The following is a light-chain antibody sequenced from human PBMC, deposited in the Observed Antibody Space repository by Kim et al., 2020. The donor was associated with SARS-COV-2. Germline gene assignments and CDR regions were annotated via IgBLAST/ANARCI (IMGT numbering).Light chain of an antibody. CDR2: DNT. J-gene: IGLJ2*01. Sequence: GPRVTISCSGSTANIGNKYLTWYQHLPGTAPKLLIYDNTKRPSGIPDRFSGSKSGTSATLGITGLQTGDEADYYCGTWDSSLSAVVFGGGTKLTVL. V-gene: IGLV1-51*01. CDR1: TANIGNKY. CDR3: GTWDSSLSAVV.